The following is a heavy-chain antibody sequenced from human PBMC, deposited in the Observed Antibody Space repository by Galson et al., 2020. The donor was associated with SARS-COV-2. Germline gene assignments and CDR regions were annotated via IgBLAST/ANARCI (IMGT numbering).Heavy chain of an antibody. CDR1: GFTFSSHS. CDR3: ARDSSYYDILTGYYSVPIFRY. J-gene: IGHJ4*02. V-gene: IGHV3-21*01. D-gene: IGHD3-9*01. CDR2: ISSSSSYI. Sequence: GGSLRLSCAASGFTFSSHSMNWVRQAPGKGLEWVSSISSSSSYIYYADSVKGRFTISRDNAKNSLYLQMNSLRAEDTAVYYCARDSSYYDILTGYYSVPIFRYWGQGTLVTVSS.